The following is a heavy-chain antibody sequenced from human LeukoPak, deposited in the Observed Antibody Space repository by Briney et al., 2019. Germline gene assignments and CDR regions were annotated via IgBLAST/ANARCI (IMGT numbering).Heavy chain of an antibody. CDR1: GYTLTELS. CDR2: FDPEDGET. Sequence: ASVKVSCKVSGYTLTELSMHWVRQAPGKGLEWMGGFDPEDGETIYAQKFQGRVTMTEDTSTDTAYMELSSLRSEDTAVYYCATSGPYYDILTGHYDFDYWGQGTLVTVSS. CDR3: ATSGPYYDILTGHYDFDY. J-gene: IGHJ4*02. V-gene: IGHV1-24*01. D-gene: IGHD3-9*01.